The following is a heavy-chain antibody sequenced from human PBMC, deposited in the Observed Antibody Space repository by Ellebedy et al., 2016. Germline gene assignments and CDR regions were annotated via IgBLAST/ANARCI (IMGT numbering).Heavy chain of an antibody. CDR1: GFTLSTYW. Sequence: GESLKISCAASGFTLSTYWMHWVRQAPGKDLVWVSRINIDGITAYADCVKGRFTISRDNAKNTLYLQMNSLRAEDTAVYYCARAYASYISKTLDYWGRGTLITVSS. CDR3: ARAYASYISKTLDY. V-gene: IGHV3-74*01. J-gene: IGHJ4*02. D-gene: IGHD3-10*01. CDR2: INIDGIT.